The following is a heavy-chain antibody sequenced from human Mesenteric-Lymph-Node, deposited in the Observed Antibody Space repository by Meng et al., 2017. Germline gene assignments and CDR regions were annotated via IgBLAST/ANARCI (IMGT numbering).Heavy chain of an antibody. D-gene: IGHD1-26*01. CDR3: ARDPVGSYSGSYPVAFDI. CDR2: IIPIFGTA. J-gene: IGHJ3*02. CDR1: GGTFSSYA. Sequence: SVKVSCKASGGTFSSYAISWVRQAPGQGLEWMGGIIPIFGTANYAQKFQGRVTITTDESTSTAYMELSSLRSEDTAVYYCARDPVGSYSGSYPVAFDIWGQGTMVTGS. V-gene: IGHV1-69*05.